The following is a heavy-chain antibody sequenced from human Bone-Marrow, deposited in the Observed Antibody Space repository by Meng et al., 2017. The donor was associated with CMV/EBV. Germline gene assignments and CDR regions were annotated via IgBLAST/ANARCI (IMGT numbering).Heavy chain of an antibody. CDR2: ISAYNGNT. V-gene: IGHV1-18*01. CDR1: GYTFTSYG. J-gene: IGHJ6*02. CDR3: AKDAKYYDFWSGYFAGLPPQNYYYGMDV. D-gene: IGHD3-3*01. Sequence: ASVKVSCKASGYTFTSYGISWVRQAPGQGLEWMRWISAYNGNTNYAQKLQGRVTMTTDTSTSTAYMELRSLRSDYTAVYYCAKDAKYYDFWSGYFAGLPPQNYYYGMDVWGQGTTVTVSS.